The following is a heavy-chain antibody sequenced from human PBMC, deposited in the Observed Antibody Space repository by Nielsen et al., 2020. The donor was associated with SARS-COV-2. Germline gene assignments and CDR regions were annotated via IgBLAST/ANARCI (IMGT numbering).Heavy chain of an antibody. D-gene: IGHD3-10*01. CDR3: AKDGLWCGDPGDYYCMDV. J-gene: IGHJ6*02. CDR1: GFIFSDYA. V-gene: IGHV3-9*01. Sequence: SLKISCAASGFIFSDYAMHWVRQAPGKGLEWVSGISWNSGSIGYADSVKGRFTISRDNAKNSLYLQMNSLRAEDTALYYCAKDGLWCGDPGDYYCMDVWGQGTTVTVSS. CDR2: ISWNSGSI.